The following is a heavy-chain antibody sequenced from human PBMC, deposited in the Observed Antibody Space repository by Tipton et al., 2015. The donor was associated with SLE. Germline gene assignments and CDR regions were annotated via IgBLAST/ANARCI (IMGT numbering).Heavy chain of an antibody. V-gene: IGHV4-39*02. D-gene: IGHD3-10*01. CDR3: ARDRAVLLGAFDI. CDR2: IYYSGST. Sequence: LRLSCAASGFTFSSYSMNWVRQAPGKGLEWIGSIYYSGSTYYNPSLKSRVTISVDTSKNQLSLKLSSVTAADTAVYYCARDRAVLLGAFDIWGQGTMVTVSS. J-gene: IGHJ3*02. CDR1: GFTFSSYSMN.